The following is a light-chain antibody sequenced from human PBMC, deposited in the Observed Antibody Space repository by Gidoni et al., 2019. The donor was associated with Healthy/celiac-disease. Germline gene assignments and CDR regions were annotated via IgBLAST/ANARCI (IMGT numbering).Light chain of an antibody. V-gene: IGKV4-1*01. CDR1: QRVLYSSNNNNY. Sequence: DIAMTQSPDSLAVHLGERATINCKSSQRVLYSSNNNNYLAWYQQKPGQPPKLLIYWASTRESGVPDRFSGSESGTDFTLTISSLQAEDVAVYYCQQYYSTLTFGGGTKVEIK. CDR2: WAS. J-gene: IGKJ4*01. CDR3: QQYYSTLT.